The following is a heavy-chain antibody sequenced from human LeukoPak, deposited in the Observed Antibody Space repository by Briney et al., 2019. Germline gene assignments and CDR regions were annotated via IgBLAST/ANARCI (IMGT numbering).Heavy chain of an antibody. CDR3: ARSGGRAYSSGWYAPSWPGQYNWFDP. V-gene: IGHV4-34*01. CDR2: INHSGST. D-gene: IGHD6-19*01. CDR1: GGSFSGYY. J-gene: IGHJ5*02. Sequence: SETLSLTCAVYGGSFSGYYWSWIRQPPGKGLEWIGEINHSGSTNYNPSLKSRVTISVDTSKNQFSLKLSSVTAADTAVYYCARSGGRAYSSGWYAPSWPGQYNWFDPWGQGTLVTVSS.